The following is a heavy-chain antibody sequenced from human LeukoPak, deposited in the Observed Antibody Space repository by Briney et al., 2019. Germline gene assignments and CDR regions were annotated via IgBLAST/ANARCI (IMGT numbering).Heavy chain of an antibody. D-gene: IGHD6-25*01. Sequence: ASVKVSCKASGYTFTSYDINWVRQATGQGLEWMGWMNPNSGNTGYAQKFQGRVTITRNTSISTAYMELSSLRSEDTAVYYCARSYSSDHDAFDIWGQGTMVTASS. CDR2: MNPNSGNT. CDR1: GYTFTSYD. CDR3: ARSYSSDHDAFDI. V-gene: IGHV1-8*03. J-gene: IGHJ3*02.